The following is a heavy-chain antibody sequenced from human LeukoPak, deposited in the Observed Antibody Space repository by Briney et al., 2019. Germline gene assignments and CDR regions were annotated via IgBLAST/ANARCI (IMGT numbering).Heavy chain of an antibody. Sequence: PGGSLRLSCAASGFTFSSYAMHWVRQAPGKGLEYVSAISSNGGSTYYANSVKGRFTISRDNSKNMLYLQMGSLRAEDMGVYYCARARDDFWSYYYYYMDVWGKGTTVTVS. CDR2: ISSNGGST. V-gene: IGHV3-64*01. CDR3: ARARDDFWSYYYYYMDV. CDR1: GFTFSSYA. D-gene: IGHD3-3*01. J-gene: IGHJ6*03.